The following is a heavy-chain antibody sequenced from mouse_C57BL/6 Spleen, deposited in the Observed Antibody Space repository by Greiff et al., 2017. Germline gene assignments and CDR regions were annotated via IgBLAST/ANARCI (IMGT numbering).Heavy chain of an antibody. CDR2: IDPETGGT. J-gene: IGHJ3*01. V-gene: IGHV1-15*01. D-gene: IGHD2-4*01. Sequence: VQRVESGAELVRPGASVTLSCKASGYTFTDYEMHWVKQTPVHGLEWIGAIDPETGGTAYNQKFKGKAILTADKSSSTAYMELRSLTSEDSSVYYCTRDYDYDEGAWFAYWGQGTLVTVSA. CDR1: GYTFTDYE. CDR3: TRDYDYDEGAWFAY.